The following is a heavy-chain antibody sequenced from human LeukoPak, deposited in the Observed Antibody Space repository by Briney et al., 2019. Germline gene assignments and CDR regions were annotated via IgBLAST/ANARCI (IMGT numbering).Heavy chain of an antibody. V-gene: IGHV3-33*01. D-gene: IGHD2-15*01. CDR1: GFTFSSYG. CDR3: ATGDSGSGGSYDY. CDR2: IWYDGSNK. J-gene: IGHJ4*02. Sequence: PGGSLRLSCAASGFTFSSYGMHWVRQAPGKGLEWVAVIWYDGSNKYYADSVKGRFTISRDNSKNTLYLQMNSLRAEDTAVYYCATGDSGSGGSYDYWGQGTLVTVSS.